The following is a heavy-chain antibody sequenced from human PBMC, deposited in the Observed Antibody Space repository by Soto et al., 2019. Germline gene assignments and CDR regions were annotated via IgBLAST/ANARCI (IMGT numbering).Heavy chain of an antibody. CDR1: WGSIDCRDDF. CDR3: ARGSRHLIIYCPGDCFSALFAF. CDR2: IYYSGST. J-gene: IGHJ4*02. D-gene: IGHD2-21*02. Sequence: ILSLPSTVAWGSIDCRDDFWSWIRQSPGRGLEWIGYIYYSGSTNYNPSLKSRVSMSIDTPNNQFSLNLTSVTATDTAVYFCARGSRHLIIYCPGDCFSALFAFWGQGTLVTVSS. V-gene: IGHV4-30-4*08.